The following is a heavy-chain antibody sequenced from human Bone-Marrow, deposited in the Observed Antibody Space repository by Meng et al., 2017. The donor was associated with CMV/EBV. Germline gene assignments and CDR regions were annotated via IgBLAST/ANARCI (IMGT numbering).Heavy chain of an antibody. J-gene: IGHJ6*02. V-gene: IGHV3-74*01. CDR3: ARRKSSSSVGGMDV. CDR1: GFTFSSYW. D-gene: IGHD6-6*01. CDR2: INSDGSST. Sequence: GESLKISCAASGFTFSSYWMHWVRQAPGKGLVWVSRINSDGSSTSYTDSVKGRFTISRDNAKNTLYLQMNSLRAEDTAVYYCARRKSSSSVGGMDVWGQGNTVNVAS.